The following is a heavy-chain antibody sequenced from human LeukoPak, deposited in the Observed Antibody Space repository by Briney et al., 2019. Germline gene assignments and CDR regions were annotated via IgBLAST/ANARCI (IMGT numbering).Heavy chain of an antibody. J-gene: IGHJ4*02. CDR2: ISYDGSNK. D-gene: IGHD3-22*01. CDR3: AKVRTAYYYDSSGYSFDY. CDR1: GCTFSSYG. Sequence: GRSLRLSCAASGCTFSSYGMHWVRQAPGKGLEWVAVISYDGSNKYYADSVKGRFTISRDNSKNTLYLQMNSLRAEDTAVYYCAKVRTAYYYDSSGYSFDYWGQGTLVTVSS. V-gene: IGHV3-30*18.